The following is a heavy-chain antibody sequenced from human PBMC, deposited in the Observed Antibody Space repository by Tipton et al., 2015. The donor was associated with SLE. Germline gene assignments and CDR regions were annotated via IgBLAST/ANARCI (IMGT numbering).Heavy chain of an antibody. CDR3: ARGLSQDN. CDR2: VYDIDFT. J-gene: IGHJ4*02. CDR1: GGSLSTYY. Sequence: TLSLTCAVSGGSLSTYYWSWIRQPPGKGLEWIGNVYDIDFTNYNPSLQSRVTISLDTSKNQFSLKLSSVTAADTAVYYCARGLSQDNWGQGTLVTVSS. V-gene: IGHV4-59*12.